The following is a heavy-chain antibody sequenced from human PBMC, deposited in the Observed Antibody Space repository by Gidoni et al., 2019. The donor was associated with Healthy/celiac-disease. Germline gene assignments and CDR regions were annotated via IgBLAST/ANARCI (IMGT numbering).Heavy chain of an antibody. CDR3: AAVCTHSSSSENAFDI. J-gene: IGHJ3*02. Sequence: QMQLVQSGPEVQKPGTSVQVSCKASGFTFTSSAMQWVRQARGQRLEWIGWIVVGSGNTNYAQKFQERVTITRDMSTSTAYMELSSLRSEDTAVYYCAAVCTHSSSSENAFDIWGQGTMVTVSS. V-gene: IGHV1-58*02. CDR1: GFTFTSSA. D-gene: IGHD6-6*01. CDR2: IVVGSGNT.